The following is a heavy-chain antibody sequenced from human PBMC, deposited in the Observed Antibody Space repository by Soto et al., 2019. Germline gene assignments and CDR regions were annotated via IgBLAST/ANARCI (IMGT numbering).Heavy chain of an antibody. V-gene: IGHV1-18*01. D-gene: IGHD6-19*01. CDR2: ISAYNGNT. J-gene: IGHJ4*02. Sequence: ASVKVSCKASGYTFTSYGISWVRQAPGQGLEWMGWISAYNGNTNYAQKLQGRVTMTTDTSTSTAYMELRSLRSDDTAVYYCASLDHSSGLRLPVYWGQGTLVTVSS. CDR3: ASLDHSSGLRLPVY. CDR1: GYTFTSYG.